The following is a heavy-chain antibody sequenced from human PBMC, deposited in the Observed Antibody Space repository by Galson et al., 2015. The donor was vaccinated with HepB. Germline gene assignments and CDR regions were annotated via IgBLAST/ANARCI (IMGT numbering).Heavy chain of an antibody. CDR3: VRDRFHSLDY. V-gene: IGHV1-18*04. Sequence: SVKVSCKASGYTFTTNGISWVRQAPGHGLEWLGWISINSGNTKYAQRLQGRVTLTKDTSTDTAYMELRGLTSDDAALYYCVRDRFHSLDYWGQGTLVTVSS. CDR1: GYTFTTNG. CDR2: ISINSGNT. J-gene: IGHJ4*02.